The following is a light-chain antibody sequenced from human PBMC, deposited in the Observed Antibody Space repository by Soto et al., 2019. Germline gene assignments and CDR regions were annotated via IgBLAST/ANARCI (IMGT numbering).Light chain of an antibody. V-gene: IGKV1-39*01. CDR2: AAS. CDR1: QSISSY. J-gene: IGKJ5*01. CDR3: QQSYSTLIT. Sequence: GDRVTITCPSSQSISSYLNCYQQKPGKAPKLLIYAASSLQSGVPSRFSGSGSGTDGTITISSLQTEDGATYYCQQSYSTLITFGQGTRLEI.